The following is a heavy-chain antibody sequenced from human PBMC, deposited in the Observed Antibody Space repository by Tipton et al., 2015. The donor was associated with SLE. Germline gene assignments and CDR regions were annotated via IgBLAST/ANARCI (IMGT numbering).Heavy chain of an antibody. CDR2: IYYSGST. CDR1: GGPISSYY. D-gene: IGHD6-13*01. CDR3: ARGWGSWPYYFDY. Sequence: TLSLTCTVSGGPISSYYWSWIRQPPGKGLEWIGYIYYSGSTNYNPSLKSRVTISVDTSKNQFSLKLSSVTAADTAVYYCARGWGSWPYYFDYWGPGTLVTVSS. V-gene: IGHV4-59*01. J-gene: IGHJ4*02.